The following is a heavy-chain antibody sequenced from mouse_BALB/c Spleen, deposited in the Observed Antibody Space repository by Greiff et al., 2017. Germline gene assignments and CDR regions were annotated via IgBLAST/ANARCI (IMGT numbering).Heavy chain of an antibody. CDR2: ISSGGSYT. V-gene: IGHV5-9-3*01. D-gene: IGHD2-14*01. CDR1: GFTFSSYA. Sequence: EVQRVESGGGLVKPGGSLKLSCAASGFTFSSYAMSWVRQTPEKRLEWVATISSGGSYTYYPDSVKGRFTISSDNAKNTLYLQMSSLRSEDTAMYYCARLNIGYFDYWGQGTTLTVSS. J-gene: IGHJ2*01. CDR3: ARLNIGYFDY.